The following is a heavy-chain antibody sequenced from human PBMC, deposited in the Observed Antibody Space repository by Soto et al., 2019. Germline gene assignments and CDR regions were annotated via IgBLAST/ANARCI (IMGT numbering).Heavy chain of an antibody. CDR2: INWNGRTK. D-gene: IGHD3-9*01. J-gene: IGHJ4*02. V-gene: IGHV3-20*04. Sequence: GGSLRLSCAASGFSFDDYGMSWVRQVPGKRLEWVAGINWNGRTKDYVDSVKGRFTISRDTAKSSVYLQMNSLRAEDTALYFCARASPRGRYFDWLIFPLGHWGQGTLVTVSS. CDR3: ARASPRGRYFDWLIFPLGH. CDR1: GFSFDDYG.